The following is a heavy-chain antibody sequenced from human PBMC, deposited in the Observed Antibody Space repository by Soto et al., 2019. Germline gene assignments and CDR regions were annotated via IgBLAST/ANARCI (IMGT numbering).Heavy chain of an antibody. CDR3: ARDRYCSGGSCYIRRQRGVDNWFDP. J-gene: IGHJ5*02. V-gene: IGHV7-4-1*01. CDR1: GYTFTSYA. Sequence: ASVKVSCKASGYTFTSYAMNWVRQAPGQGLEWMGWINTNTGNPTYAQGFTGRFVFSLDTSVSTAYLQICSLKAEDTAVYYCARDRYCSGGSCYIRRQRGVDNWFDPWGQGTLVTVSS. CDR2: INTNTGNP. D-gene: IGHD2-15*01.